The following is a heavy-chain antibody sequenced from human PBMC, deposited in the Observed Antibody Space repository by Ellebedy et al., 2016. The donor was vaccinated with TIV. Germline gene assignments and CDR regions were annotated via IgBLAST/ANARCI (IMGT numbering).Heavy chain of an antibody. CDR2: SNYKAVNSST. D-gene: IGHD3-10*01. J-gene: IGHJ4*02. Sequence: GESLKISCAASGFTFSDHYMDWVRQAPGKGLEWVGRSNYKAVNSSTDYAASVKGRLTISRDDSRNSLNIHRNSLKVEDTAVYYCACFLAGRIYWGQGTLVTVSS. V-gene: IGHV3-72*01. CDR3: ACFLAGRIY. CDR1: GFTFSDHY.